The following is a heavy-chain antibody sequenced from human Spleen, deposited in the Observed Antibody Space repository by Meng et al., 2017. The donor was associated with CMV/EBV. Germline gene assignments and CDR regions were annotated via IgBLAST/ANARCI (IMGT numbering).Heavy chain of an antibody. J-gene: IGHJ6*02. CDR3: ARTYYDFWSGYSNYYGMDV. Sequence: ESLKISCTVSGGSISSYYWSWIRQPPGKGLEWIGYIYYSGSTNYNPSLKSRVTISVDTSKNQFSLKLSSVTAADTAVYYCARTYYDFWSGYSNYYGMDVWGQGTTVTVSS. CDR2: IYYSGST. V-gene: IGHV4-59*01. CDR1: GGSISSYY. D-gene: IGHD3-3*01.